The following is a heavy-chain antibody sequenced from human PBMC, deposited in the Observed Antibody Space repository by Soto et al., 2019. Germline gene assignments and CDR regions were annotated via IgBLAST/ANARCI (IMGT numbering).Heavy chain of an antibody. CDR1: GGSISSSNSY. Sequence: LSLTCTVSGGSISSSNSYWGWIRQPPRKGLEWIGSIYYSGSTYYNPSLKSRVSISVDTSKNQFSLKLSSVTAADTAVYYCARRGFMGATTIDYWGQGTLVTV. V-gene: IGHV4-39*01. J-gene: IGHJ4*02. CDR2: IYYSGST. D-gene: IGHD1-26*01. CDR3: ARRGFMGATTIDY.